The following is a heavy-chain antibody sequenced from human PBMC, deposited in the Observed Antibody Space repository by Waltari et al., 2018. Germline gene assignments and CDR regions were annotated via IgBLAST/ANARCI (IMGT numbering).Heavy chain of an antibody. CDR3: ATGSSRGPNDAFDI. CDR1: GYTFTDYY. D-gene: IGHD6-13*01. CDR2: VYPEDGET. Sequence: EVQLVQSGAEVKKPGATVKISCKASGYTFTDYYMHGVQQAPGTGLEWMGRVYPEDGETIYAEKFQGIVTITADTSTDTAYMELSSLRSEDTAVYYCATGSSRGPNDAFDIWGQGTMVTVSS. J-gene: IGHJ3*02. V-gene: IGHV1-69-2*01.